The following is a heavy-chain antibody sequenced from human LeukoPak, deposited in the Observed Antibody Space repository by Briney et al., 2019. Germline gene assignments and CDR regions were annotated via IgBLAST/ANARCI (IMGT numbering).Heavy chain of an antibody. CDR2: IHYSGDT. J-gene: IGHJ4*02. V-gene: IGHV4-59*08. CDR1: GGSISGYF. D-gene: IGHD3-10*01. CDR3: ASHKNSGTYPLDY. Sequence: SETLSLTCTVSGGSISGYFWTWIRQPPGKGLEWIAYIHYSGDTNYNPSLKGRVTISVDTSKNQFSLRLSSVTAADTAVYYCASHKNSGTYPLDYWGQGTLVTVSS.